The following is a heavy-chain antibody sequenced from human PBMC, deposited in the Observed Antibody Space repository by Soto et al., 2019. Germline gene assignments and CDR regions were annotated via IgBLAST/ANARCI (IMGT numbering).Heavy chain of an antibody. J-gene: IGHJ4*02. CDR3: AKAISEYYAPLDQ. Sequence: PGGSLRLSCAASGFTFNIYGMSWVRQAPGKGLEWVSVISGSGGDTYYADSVKGRFTISRDNSKNTLYVQMNSLRAEDTAVYYCAKAISEYYAPLDQWGQGTPVTVSS. CDR2: ISGSGGDT. V-gene: IGHV3-23*01. CDR1: GFTFNIYG. D-gene: IGHD3-22*01.